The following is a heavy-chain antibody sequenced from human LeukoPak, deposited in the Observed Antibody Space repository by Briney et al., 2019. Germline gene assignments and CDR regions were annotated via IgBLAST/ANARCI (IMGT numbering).Heavy chain of an antibody. Sequence: GGSLRLSCAASGVTFSSYSMNWVRQAPGKGLEWVSYISSSSSTIYYADSVKGRFTISRDNAKNSLYLQMNSLRAEDTAVYYCARPLSPYYYYYGMDVWGQGTTVTVSS. CDR2: ISSSSSTI. CDR3: ARPLSPYYYYYGMDV. CDR1: GVTFSSYS. V-gene: IGHV3-48*04. J-gene: IGHJ6*02.